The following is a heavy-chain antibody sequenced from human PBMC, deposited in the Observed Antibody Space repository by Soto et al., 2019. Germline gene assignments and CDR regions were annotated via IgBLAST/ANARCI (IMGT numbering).Heavy chain of an antibody. CDR1: GFAFSSYS. V-gene: IGHV3-21*01. Sequence: GGSLRLSCAASGFAFSSYSMNWVRQAPGKGLEWVSSISSSSSYIYYADSVKGRFTISRDNAKNSLYLQMNSLRAEDTAVYYCARILYYYDSSGYYYYFDYWGQGTLVTVSS. CDR3: ARILYYYDSSGYYYYFDY. D-gene: IGHD3-22*01. J-gene: IGHJ4*02. CDR2: ISSSSSYI.